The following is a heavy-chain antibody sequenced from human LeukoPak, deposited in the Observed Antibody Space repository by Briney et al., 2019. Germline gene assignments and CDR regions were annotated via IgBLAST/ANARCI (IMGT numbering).Heavy chain of an antibody. Sequence: SVNDSRKASGGTLSRYAISWVRPAPGQGVEGVGRFIPIFGTTDCVQKFQGRVTITTDESTSTAYMEQSSLRSDDTAVYYCARDRLDIVPSGYYYYYYMDVWGKGTTVTVSS. V-gene: IGHV1-69*05. CDR2: FIPIFGTT. D-gene: IGHD2-2*03. CDR3: ARDRLDIVPSGYYYYYYMDV. CDR1: GGTLSRYA. J-gene: IGHJ6*03.